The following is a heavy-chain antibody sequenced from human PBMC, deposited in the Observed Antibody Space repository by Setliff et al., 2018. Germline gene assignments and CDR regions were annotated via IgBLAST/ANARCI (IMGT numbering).Heavy chain of an antibody. J-gene: IGHJ4*02. Sequence: PSETLSLTCTVSGGSISSGSYYWNWIRQPAEKGLEWIGHIQTIGSTNYNPSLRSRVTISVDTSKNQFSLKLNSATAADTAVYYCARATVGLATIIYFDSWGPGTLVTVSS. CDR1: GGSISSGSYY. CDR2: IQTIGST. CDR3: ARATVGLATIIYFDS. D-gene: IGHD4-4*01. V-gene: IGHV4-61*09.